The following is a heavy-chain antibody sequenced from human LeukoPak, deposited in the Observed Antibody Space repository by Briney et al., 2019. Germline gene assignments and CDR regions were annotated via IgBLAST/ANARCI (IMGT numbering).Heavy chain of an antibody. V-gene: IGHV3-30*18. D-gene: IGHD3-3*01. CDR1: GFTFSSYG. CDR2: ISYDGSNK. CDR3: AKGGFWSGYPWSMDV. Sequence: GGSLRLSCAASGFTFSSYGMHWVRQAPGKGLEWVAVISYDGSNKYYADSVKGRFTISRDNSKNTLYLQMNSLRAEDMAVYYCAKGGFWSGYPWSMDVWGQGTTVTVSS. J-gene: IGHJ6*02.